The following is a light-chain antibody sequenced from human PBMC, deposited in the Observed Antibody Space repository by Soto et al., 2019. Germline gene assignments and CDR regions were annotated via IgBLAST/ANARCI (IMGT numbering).Light chain of an antibody. CDR1: SSDVGGYNY. CDR2: DVT. CDR3: FSYAGSRAL. Sequence: QSALTQPRSVSGSPGQSVTISCTGTSSDVGGYNYVSWYQQHPGKAPKLMSFDVTKRPSGVPVRFSGSKSGNTASLTISGLQAEDEADYYCFSYAGSRALFGGGTKLTVL. V-gene: IGLV2-11*01. J-gene: IGLJ2*01.